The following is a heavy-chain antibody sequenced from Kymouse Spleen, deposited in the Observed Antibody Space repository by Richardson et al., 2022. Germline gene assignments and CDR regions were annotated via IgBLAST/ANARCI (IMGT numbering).Heavy chain of an antibody. Sequence: EVQLVESGGGLVQPGGSLRLSCAASGFTFSSYWMSWVRQAPGKGLEWVANIKQDGSEKYYVDSVKGRFTISRDNAKNSLYLQMNSLRAEDTAVYYCARDYYGSGSYYNRFDYWGQGTLVTVSS. J-gene: IGHJ4*02. CDR2: IKQDGSEK. CDR3: ARDYYGSGSYYNRFDY. D-gene: IGHD3-10*01. CDR1: GFTFSSYW. V-gene: IGHV3-7*01.